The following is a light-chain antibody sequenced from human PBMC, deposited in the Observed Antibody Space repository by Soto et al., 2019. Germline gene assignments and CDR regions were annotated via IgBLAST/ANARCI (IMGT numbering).Light chain of an antibody. J-gene: IGKJ2*01. CDR2: GAS. CDR3: QQYNAWPPMYT. Sequence: EIVMTQSPATLSMSPGERATLSCRATQNVNSNLAWYQHRPGQAPRLLIYGASIRPTGIPARFSGSGSGTEFTLTIASLQSEDFAVYYCQQYNAWPPMYTFGQGTKLEIK. V-gene: IGKV3-15*01. CDR1: QNVNSN.